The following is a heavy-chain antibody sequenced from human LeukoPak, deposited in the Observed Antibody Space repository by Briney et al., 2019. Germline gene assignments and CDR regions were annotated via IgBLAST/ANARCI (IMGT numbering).Heavy chain of an antibody. Sequence: GGSLRLSCAASGFTFDDYAMHWVRQAPGKGLEWVSGISWNSGSIGYADSVKGRFTISRDNAKNSVYLQMSSLRVDDTAFYYCTRRSVAGATTGYYYDSWGQGTLVTVSS. J-gene: IGHJ4*02. CDR1: GFTFDDYA. D-gene: IGHD1-26*01. V-gene: IGHV3-9*01. CDR2: ISWNSGSI. CDR3: TRRSVAGATTGYYYDS.